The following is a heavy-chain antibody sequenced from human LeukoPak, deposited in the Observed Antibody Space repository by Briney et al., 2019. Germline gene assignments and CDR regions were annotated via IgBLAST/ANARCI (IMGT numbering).Heavy chain of an antibody. CDR3: ARWVVAADYYYYMDV. V-gene: IGHV4-39*01. Sequence: SETLSLTCTVSDDAIRTNTYYWGWIRQPPGKGLEWIGSIYYSGSTYYNVYLKSRVAISLDTSKKQFSLKLRSVTAADTAVYYCARWVVAADYYYYMDVWGKGTTVTVSS. CDR2: IYYSGST. J-gene: IGHJ6*03. CDR1: DDAIRTNTYY. D-gene: IGHD2-15*01.